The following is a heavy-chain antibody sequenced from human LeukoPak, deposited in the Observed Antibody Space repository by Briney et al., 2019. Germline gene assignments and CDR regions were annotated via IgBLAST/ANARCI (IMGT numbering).Heavy chain of an antibody. D-gene: IGHD3-22*01. V-gene: IGHV4-59*12. CDR1: GGSMTNYY. CDR3: ARGGTTNLYDSSGYYVYYFDY. CDR2: TYYSGNT. Sequence: PSETLSLTCTVSGGSMTNYYWTWIRQSPGKGLEWIGHTYYSGNTNYNPSLKSRVTISIDTSKNQFSLKLSSVTAADTAVYYCARGGTTNLYDSSGYYVYYFDYWGQGTLVTVSS. J-gene: IGHJ4*02.